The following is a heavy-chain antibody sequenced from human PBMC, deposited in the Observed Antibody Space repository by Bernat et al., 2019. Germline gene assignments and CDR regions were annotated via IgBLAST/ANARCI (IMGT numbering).Heavy chain of an antibody. CDR1: GFTFSSYW. J-gene: IGHJ1*01. CDR3: AKRSGSPAEYFQH. V-gene: IGHV3-74*01. Sequence: EVQLVESGGGLVQPGGSLRLSCAASGFTFSSYWMHWVRQAPGKGLVWVSRINSDGSSTSYADSVKGRFTISRDNSKNTLYLQMNSLRAEDTAVYYCAKRSGSPAEYFQHWGQGTLVTVSS. CDR2: INSDGSST. D-gene: IGHD1-26*01.